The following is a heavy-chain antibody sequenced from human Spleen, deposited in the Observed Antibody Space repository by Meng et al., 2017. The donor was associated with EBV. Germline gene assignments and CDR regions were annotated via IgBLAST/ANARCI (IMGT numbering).Heavy chain of an antibody. Sequence: QVQLGQAGAEVKKPGSSMKVSCKASGGSFRSKCNSWVRQAPGLGLEWMGEIIPMFGAPNHAQKFRGRVTISADDSTDTVYMHLSGLTSEDSAVYYCAKLKTSNSYVAFEIWGPGTGVTVSS. J-gene: IGHJ3*02. D-gene: IGHD2-2*01. CDR3: AKLKTSNSYVAFEI. CDR1: GGSFRSKC. CDR2: IIPMFGAP. V-gene: IGHV1-69*01.